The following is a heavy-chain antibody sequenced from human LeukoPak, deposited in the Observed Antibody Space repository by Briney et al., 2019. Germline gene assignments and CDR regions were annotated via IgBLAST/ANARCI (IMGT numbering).Heavy chain of an antibody. CDR1: GGSFSGYY. J-gene: IGHJ2*01. V-gene: IGHV4-34*01. D-gene: IGHD5/OR15-5a*01. CDR3: AKSSSVYDYWHFDL. Sequence: SETLSLICAVYGGSFSGYYWRWIRQPPGKGLEWIGEINHSGSTNYNPSLKSRVTISVDTSKNQFSLKVNSVTAADTAMYYCAKSSSVYDYWHFDLWGRGTMVTVSS. CDR2: INHSGST.